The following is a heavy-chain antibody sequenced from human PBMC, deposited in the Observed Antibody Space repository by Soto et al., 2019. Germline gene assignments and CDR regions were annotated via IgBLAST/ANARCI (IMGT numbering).Heavy chain of an antibody. CDR2: IIPIFGTA. D-gene: IGHD3-3*01. V-gene: IGHV1-69*06. CDR1: GGTFSSYA. Sequence: QVQLVQSGAEVKKPGSSVKVSCKASGGTFSSYAISWVRQAPGQGLEWMGGIIPIFGTANYAQKFQGRVTITADKSTSTAYMELSSLRSEDTAVYYCARDQGDTIXGVVIPGGDYYYGMDVWGQGTTVTVSS. J-gene: IGHJ6*02. CDR3: ARDQGDTIXGVVIPGGDYYYGMDV.